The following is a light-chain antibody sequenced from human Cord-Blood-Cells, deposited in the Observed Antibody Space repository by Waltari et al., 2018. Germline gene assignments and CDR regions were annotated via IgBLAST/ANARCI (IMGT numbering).Light chain of an antibody. Sequence: QSVLTQPPSASGTPGQRVTISCSGSRSNIGSNYVYGYQQLPGTAPKLLIYRNNQRPSGVPDRFSGSKSGTSASLAISGLRSEDEADYYCAAWDDSLSGYVFGTGTKVTVL. CDR2: RNN. V-gene: IGLV1-47*01. CDR1: RSNIGSNY. J-gene: IGLJ1*01. CDR3: AAWDDSLSGYV.